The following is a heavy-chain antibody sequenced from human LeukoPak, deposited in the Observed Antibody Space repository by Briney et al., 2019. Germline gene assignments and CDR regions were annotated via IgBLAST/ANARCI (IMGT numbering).Heavy chain of an antibody. J-gene: IGHJ4*02. CDR2: IYYTGST. CDR3: ARDKAAAPGWDY. V-gene: IGHV4-59*12. D-gene: IGHD6-13*01. CDR1: GFTFSSYS. Sequence: SGGSLRLSCAASGFTFSSYSMNWVRQAPGKGLEWIGYIYYTGSTNYNPSLKSRVTISVDTSKNQFSLKLSSVTAADTAVYYCARDKAAAPGWDYWGQGTLVTVSS.